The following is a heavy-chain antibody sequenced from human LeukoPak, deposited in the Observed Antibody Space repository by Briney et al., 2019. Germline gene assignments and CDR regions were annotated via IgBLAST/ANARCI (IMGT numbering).Heavy chain of an antibody. CDR2: ICGSGGST. Sequence: PGGSLRLSCAASGFTFSSYAMSGARQAPGKGLEWVSAICGSGGSTYYADSVKGRFTISRDNSKNTLYLQMNSLRAEDTAVYYCAKDRMVGTGEYYFDYWGQGTLVTVSS. V-gene: IGHV3-23*01. CDR3: AKDRMVGTGEYYFDY. D-gene: IGHD1-26*01. J-gene: IGHJ4*02. CDR1: GFTFSSYA.